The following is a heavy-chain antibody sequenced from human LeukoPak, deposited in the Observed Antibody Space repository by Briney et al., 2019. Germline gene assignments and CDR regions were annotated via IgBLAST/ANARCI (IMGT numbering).Heavy chain of an antibody. CDR2: IMPLFGTA. V-gene: IGHV1-69*05. Sequence: SVKVSCKTSGGTFNNSAISWVRQAPGQGLKWLGGIMPLFGTAGYAQKFQGRVTITKDESTRTVYLELTSLTSDDTAVYYCARDVHGDYGSGWFDPWGQGTLVSVSS. CDR3: ARDVHGDYGSGWFDP. CDR1: GGTFNNSA. J-gene: IGHJ5*02. D-gene: IGHD4-17*01.